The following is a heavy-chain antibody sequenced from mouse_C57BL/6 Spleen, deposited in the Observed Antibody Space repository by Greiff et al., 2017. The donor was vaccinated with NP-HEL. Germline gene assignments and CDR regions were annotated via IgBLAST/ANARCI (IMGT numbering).Heavy chain of an antibody. CDR3: AGYDYDEEEND. CDR1: GYAFRSSC. Sequence: QLQPSGPVLVQPGASVKISCKASGYAFRSSCLNWVKQRPGKGLEWIGRISPGAGVTNYKGKFQGKATLTADKSSSTAYRQLRSLTAEDSAVYFCAGYDYDEEENDWGQGTTLTVSS. D-gene: IGHD2-4*01. J-gene: IGHJ2*01. CDR2: ISPGAGVT. V-gene: IGHV1-82*01.